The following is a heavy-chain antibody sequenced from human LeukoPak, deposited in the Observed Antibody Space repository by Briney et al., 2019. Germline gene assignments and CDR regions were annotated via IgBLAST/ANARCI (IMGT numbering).Heavy chain of an antibody. V-gene: IGHV3-48*01. CDR3: TNFKPPAPDALDV. D-gene: IGHD2/OR15-2a*01. CDR2: ISGCGHI. CDR1: GFTFSDYS. J-gene: IGHJ3*01. Sequence: GGSLRLSCAASGFTFSDYSMNWVRQAPGKGLEWISYISGCGHIYYADSVKGRFTISRDNAQRLVYLQMNSLRAEDTAVYYCTNFKPPAPDALDVWGQGTLITVSS.